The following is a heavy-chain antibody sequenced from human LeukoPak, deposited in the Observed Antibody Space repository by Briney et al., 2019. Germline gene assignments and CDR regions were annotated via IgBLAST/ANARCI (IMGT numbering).Heavy chain of an antibody. Sequence: SETLSLTCTVSGGSISSSSYYWGWIRQPPGKGLEWIGSIYYSGSTYYNPSLKSRVTISVDTSKNQFSLKLSSVTAADTAVYYCARDGIPSSTSSNWFDPRGQGTLVTVSS. CDR1: GGSISSSSYY. D-gene: IGHD2-2*01. V-gene: IGHV4-39*07. J-gene: IGHJ5*02. CDR2: IYYSGST. CDR3: ARDGIPSSTSSNWFDP.